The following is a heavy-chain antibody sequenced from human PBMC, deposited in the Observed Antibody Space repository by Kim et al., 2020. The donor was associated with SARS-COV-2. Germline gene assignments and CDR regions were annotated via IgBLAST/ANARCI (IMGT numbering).Heavy chain of an antibody. D-gene: IGHD3-22*01. V-gene: IGHV3-30*07. J-gene: IGHJ4*02. CDR3: ARDPHYYDSSGYYFDY. Sequence: SVKGRFTISRDNSKNTLYLQMNSLRAEDTAVYYCARDPHYYDSSGYYFDYWGQGTLVTVSS.